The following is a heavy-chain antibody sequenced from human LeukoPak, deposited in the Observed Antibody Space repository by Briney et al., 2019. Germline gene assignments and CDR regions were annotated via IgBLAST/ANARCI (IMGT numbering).Heavy chain of an antibody. Sequence: GSLRLSCAASGFIFSSYGMHWVRPAPGKGLEWVTIISYDGSNKYYADSVKGRFTISRDNSKNTLYLQMNRLRAEDTAVYYCATDRYSGTHNPGGGYWGQGTLVTVSS. CDR1: GFIFSSYG. CDR2: ISYDGSNK. V-gene: IGHV3-30*03. J-gene: IGHJ4*02. D-gene: IGHD1-26*01. CDR3: ATDRYSGTHNPGGGY.